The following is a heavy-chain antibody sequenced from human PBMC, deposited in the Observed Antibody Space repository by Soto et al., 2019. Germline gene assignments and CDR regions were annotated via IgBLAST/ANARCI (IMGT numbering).Heavy chain of an antibody. Sequence: LRLSCAASGFTFSNAWMSWVRQAPGKGLEWVGRIKSKTDGGTTDYAAPVKGRFTISRDDSKNTLYLQMNSLKTEDTAVYYCTTQYSSGWLLFDYWGQGTLVTVSS. CDR2: IKSKTDGGTT. CDR1: GFTFSNAW. V-gene: IGHV3-15*01. CDR3: TTQYSSGWLLFDY. J-gene: IGHJ4*02. D-gene: IGHD6-19*01.